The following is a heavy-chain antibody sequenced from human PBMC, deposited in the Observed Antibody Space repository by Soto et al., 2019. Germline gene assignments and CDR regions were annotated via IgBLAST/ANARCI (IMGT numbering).Heavy chain of an antibody. CDR2: IWYDGSNK. V-gene: IGHV3-33*01. CDR3: AGDGGGGDYVPHFDY. D-gene: IGHD4-17*01. J-gene: IGHJ4*02. CDR1: GFTFSSYG. Sequence: QVQLVESGGGVVQPGRSLRLSCAASGFTFSSYGMHWVRQAPGKGLEWVAVIWYDGSNKYYADSVKGRFTISRDNSKKTLDLQMDSLRAEGSAVYSCAGDGGGGDYVPHFDYWGQGTLVTVSS.